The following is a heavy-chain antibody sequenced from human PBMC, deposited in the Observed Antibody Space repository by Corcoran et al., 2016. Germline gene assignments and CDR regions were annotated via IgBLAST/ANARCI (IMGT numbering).Heavy chain of an antibody. J-gene: IGHJ5*02. CDR1: GGSISSSSYY. D-gene: IGHD3-3*01. V-gene: IGHV4-39*01. Sequence: QLQLQESGPGLVKPSETLSLTCTVSGGSISSSSYYWGWIRQPPGKGLEWIGSIYYSGSTYYNPSLKSRVPISVDTSKNQFSLILSSVTAADTAVYDCASCGAICGVIGWFDPWGQGTLVTVSS. CDR3: ASCGAICGVIGWFDP. CDR2: IYYSGST.